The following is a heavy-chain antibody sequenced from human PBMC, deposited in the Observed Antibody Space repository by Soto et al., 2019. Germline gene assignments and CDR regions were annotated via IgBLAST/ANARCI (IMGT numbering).Heavy chain of an antibody. D-gene: IGHD1-1*01. V-gene: IGHV4-4*07. CDR3: VRDGTKTLRDWFDP. CDR2: IYATGTT. CDR1: GASISGFY. J-gene: IGHJ5*02. Sequence: PSETLSLTCTVSGASISGFYWSWIRKSAGRGLEWIGRIYATGTTDYNPSLKSRVMMSVDTSKKQFSLKLRSVTAADTAVYYCVRDGTKTLRDWFDPWGQGISVTVSS.